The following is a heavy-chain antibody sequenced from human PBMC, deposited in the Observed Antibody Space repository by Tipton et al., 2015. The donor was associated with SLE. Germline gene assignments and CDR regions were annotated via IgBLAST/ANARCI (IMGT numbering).Heavy chain of an antibody. J-gene: IGHJ4*02. Sequence: TLSLTCAVYGGSFSGYYWSWIRQPPGKGLEWIGEINHSGSTNYNPSLKSRVTISVDTSKNQFSLKLSSVTAADTAVYYCARLSYYGDYFDYWGQGSLVTVSS. V-gene: IGHV4-34*01. CDR2: INHSGST. CDR1: GGSFSGYY. D-gene: IGHD4-17*01. CDR3: ARLSYYGDYFDY.